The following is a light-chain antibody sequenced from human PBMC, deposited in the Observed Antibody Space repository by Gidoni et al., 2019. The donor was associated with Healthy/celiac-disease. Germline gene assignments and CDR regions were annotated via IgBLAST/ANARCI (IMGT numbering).Light chain of an antibody. V-gene: IGKV3-15*01. CDR2: GAS. CDR1: QRVGRN. Sequence: ETVMTQSPATLSVSPGERATLSCRASQRVGRNLAWYQQKPGQAPRLLIYGASTRATGIPARFSGSGSGTEFTLTISSLQSEDFAVYYCQQYNNWLRYTFGQGTKLEIK. J-gene: IGKJ2*01. CDR3: QQYNNWLRYT.